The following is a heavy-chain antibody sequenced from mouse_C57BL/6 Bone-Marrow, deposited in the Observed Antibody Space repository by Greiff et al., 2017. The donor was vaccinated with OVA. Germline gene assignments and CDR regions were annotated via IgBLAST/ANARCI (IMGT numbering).Heavy chain of an antibody. CDR3: ARQPHYYGSTLYAMDY. J-gene: IGHJ4*01. CDR1: GFSLTSYG. V-gene: IGHV2-6-1*01. D-gene: IGHD1-1*01. CDR2: IWSDGST. Sequence: VKLQESGPGLVAPSQSLSITCTVSGFSLTSYGVHWVRQPPGKGLEWLVVIWSDGSTTYNSALKSRLSISKDNSKSQVFLKMNSLQTDDTAMYYCARQPHYYGSTLYAMDYWGQGTSVTVSS.